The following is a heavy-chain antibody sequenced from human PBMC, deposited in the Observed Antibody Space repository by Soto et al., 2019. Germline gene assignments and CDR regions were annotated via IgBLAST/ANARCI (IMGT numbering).Heavy chain of an antibody. CDR2: ISYDGSNK. CDR1: GFTFRNYA. V-gene: IGHV3-30-3*01. D-gene: IGHD3-22*01. CDR3: ARAHDSSGYYMFSIGY. Sequence: QVQLVESGGSVVQPGRSLRLSCAASGFTFRNYAMHWVRQAPGKGLEWVAVISYDGSNKYYADSVKGRFTISGDNSKNTLYLQMNSLRAEDTAVYYCARAHDSSGYYMFSIGYWGQGTLVTVSS. J-gene: IGHJ4*02.